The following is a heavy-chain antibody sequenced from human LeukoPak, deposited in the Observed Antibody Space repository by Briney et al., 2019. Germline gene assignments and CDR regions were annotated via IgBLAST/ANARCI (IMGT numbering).Heavy chain of an antibody. CDR1: RFTFSSYW. V-gene: IGHV3-74*01. CDR2: INSDGSST. D-gene: IGHD3-3*01. Sequence: GGSLRLSCAASRFTFSSYWMHWVRQAPGKGLVWVSRINSDGSSTSYADSVKGRFTISRDNAKNTLYLQMNSLRAEDTAVYYCARGSTDDYDFWSGYLGPRYYYGMDVWGQGTTVTVSS. J-gene: IGHJ6*02. CDR3: ARGSTDDYDFWSGYLGPRYYYGMDV.